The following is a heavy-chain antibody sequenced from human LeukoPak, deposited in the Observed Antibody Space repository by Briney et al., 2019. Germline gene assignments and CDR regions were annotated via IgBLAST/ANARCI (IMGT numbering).Heavy chain of an antibody. V-gene: IGHV5-51*01. Sequence: GESLKISCQGSGYSFTSYWIGWVRQMPGKGLEWMVIINPSDSDTRYCPSFQGQVTISADKSISTAYLQWTSLKGSDTAMYYCARHRSDSSSSPIDYWGQGTLVTVSS. CDR1: GYSFTSYW. CDR2: INPSDSDT. J-gene: IGHJ4*02. CDR3: ARHRSDSSSSPIDY. D-gene: IGHD6-6*01.